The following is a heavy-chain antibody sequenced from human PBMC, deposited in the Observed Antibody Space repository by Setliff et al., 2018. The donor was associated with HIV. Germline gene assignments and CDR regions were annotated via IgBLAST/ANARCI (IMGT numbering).Heavy chain of an antibody. V-gene: IGHV3-64D*08. Sequence: PGGSLRLSCSSYGFTFSSFSMHWVRQAPGKGLQYVAGINGNGQTTYYGDSVKGRFTISRDNSKNTLSLQLNSLRPEDTAMYHCVRDFEYWSGVFVWGYFHFWGQGTPVTVS. CDR3: VRDFEYWSGVFVWGYFHF. D-gene: IGHD3-3*01. J-gene: IGHJ4*02. CDR1: GFTFSSFS. CDR2: INGNGQTT.